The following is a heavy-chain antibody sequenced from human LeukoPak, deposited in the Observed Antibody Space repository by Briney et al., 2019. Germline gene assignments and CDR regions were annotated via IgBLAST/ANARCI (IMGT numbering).Heavy chain of an antibody. CDR2: IIPIFGTA. D-gene: IGHD6-19*01. CDR1: GGTFSSYA. J-gene: IGHJ5*02. V-gene: IGHV1-69*05. Sequence: GASVKVSCKASGGTFSSYAISWVRQAPGQGLEWMGGIIPIFGTANYAQKFQGRVTMTRDMSTSTVYMELSSLRSEDTAVYYCARGYSSPRSRFDPWGQGTLVTVSS. CDR3: ARGYSSPRSRFDP.